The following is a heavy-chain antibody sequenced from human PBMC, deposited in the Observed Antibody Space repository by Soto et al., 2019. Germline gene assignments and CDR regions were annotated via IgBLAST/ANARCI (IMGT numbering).Heavy chain of an antibody. CDR1: GGSISSYY. J-gene: IGHJ5*02. CDR2: IYYSGST. V-gene: IGHV4-59*01. D-gene: IGHD3-3*01. CDR3: ARLLRFLEWFPGRFDP. Sequence: PSETLSLTCTVSGGSISSYYWSWIRQPPGKGLEWIGYIYYSGSTNYNPSLKSRVTISVDTSKNQFSLKLSSVTAADTAVYYCARLLRFLEWFPGRFDPWGQGTLVTVSS.